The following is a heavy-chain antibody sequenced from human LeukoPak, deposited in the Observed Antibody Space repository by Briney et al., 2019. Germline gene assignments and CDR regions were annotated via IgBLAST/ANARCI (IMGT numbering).Heavy chain of an antibody. CDR3: ASSRVRVLDGMDV. D-gene: IGHD3-10*01. Sequence: GGPLRLSCAASGFTFSSYSMNWVRQAPGKGLEWVSSISSSSSYIYYADSVKGRFTISRDNAKNSLYLQMNSLRAEDTAVYYCASSRVRVLDGMDVWGQGTTVTVSS. V-gene: IGHV3-21*01. CDR2: ISSSSSYI. J-gene: IGHJ6*02. CDR1: GFTFSSYS.